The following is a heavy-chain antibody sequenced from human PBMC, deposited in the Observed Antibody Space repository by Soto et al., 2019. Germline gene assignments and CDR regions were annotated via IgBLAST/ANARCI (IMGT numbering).Heavy chain of an antibody. Sequence: SETLSLTCAVSGGSISSGGYTWSWIRQPPGKGLEWIGYIYHSGSTYYNPSLKSRVTISVDRSKNQFSLKLSSVTAADTAVYYCARVGFGELLAHVMAVWGQGTTVTVSS. CDR2: IYHSGST. CDR3: ARVGFGELLAHVMAV. V-gene: IGHV4-30-2*01. D-gene: IGHD3-10*01. J-gene: IGHJ6*02. CDR1: GGSISSGGYT.